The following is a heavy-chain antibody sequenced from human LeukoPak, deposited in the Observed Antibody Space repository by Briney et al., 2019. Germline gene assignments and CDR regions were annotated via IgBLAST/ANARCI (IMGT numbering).Heavy chain of an antibody. D-gene: IGHD3-10*01. CDR1: GFTFSTYA. J-gene: IGHJ4*02. V-gene: IGHV3-49*04. CDR3: TRDFANALLWFGELSYYFDY. CDR2: IRSKAYGGTT. Sequence: GGSLRLSCAASGFTFSTYAVNWVRQAPGKGLEWVGFIRSKAYGGTTEYAASVKGRFTISRDDSKSIAYLQMNSLKTEDTAVYYCTRDFANALLWFGELSYYFDYWGQGTLVTVSS.